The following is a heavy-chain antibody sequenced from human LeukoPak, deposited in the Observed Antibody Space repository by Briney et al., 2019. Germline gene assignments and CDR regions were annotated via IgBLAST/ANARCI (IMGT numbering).Heavy chain of an antibody. CDR3: ARDLGRHIAAAGTGY. J-gene: IGHJ4*02. Sequence: ASVKVSCKASRYTFTSYGISWVRQAPGQGLEWMGWISAYNGNTNYAQKLQGRVTMTTDTSTSTAYMELRSLRSDDTAVYYCARDLGRHIAAAGTGYWGQGTLVTVSS. V-gene: IGHV1-18*01. CDR1: RYTFTSYG. CDR2: ISAYNGNT. D-gene: IGHD6-13*01.